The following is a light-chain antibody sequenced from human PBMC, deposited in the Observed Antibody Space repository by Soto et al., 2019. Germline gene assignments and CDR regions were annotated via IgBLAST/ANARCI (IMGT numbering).Light chain of an antibody. CDR3: SSFTSTSTLVL. CDR2: DVS. V-gene: IGLV2-14*01. Sequence: QSALTQPASVSGSPGQSITISCTGTSSDVGGYNYVSWYQQHPGKAPKLMIYDVSNRPSGVSSRFSGSKSGNTASLTISGLQAEDEADYYCSSFTSTSTLVLFGGGTKLTVL. CDR1: SSDVGGYNY. J-gene: IGLJ2*01.